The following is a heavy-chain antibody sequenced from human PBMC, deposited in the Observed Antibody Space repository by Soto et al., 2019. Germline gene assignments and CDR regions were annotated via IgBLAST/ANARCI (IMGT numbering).Heavy chain of an antibody. CDR2: IWYDGSNK. Sequence: GGSLRLSCAASGFIFNEYGMHWVRQAPGKGLEWVAVIWYDGSNKYYADSVKGRFTFPRDNSKNTMSLQMNSLRVEDTAVYYCARWGCSGSNCNLNQRSFDLWGQGTLVTVSS. CDR1: GFIFNEYG. V-gene: IGHV3-33*03. CDR3: ARWGCSGSNCNLNQRSFDL. D-gene: IGHD2-15*01. J-gene: IGHJ4*02.